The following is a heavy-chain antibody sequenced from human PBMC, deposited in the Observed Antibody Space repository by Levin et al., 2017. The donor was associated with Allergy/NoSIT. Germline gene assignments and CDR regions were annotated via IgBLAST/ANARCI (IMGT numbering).Heavy chain of an antibody. CDR3: ARDGALGWFGEFYYFDY. Sequence: LSLTCAASGFTFSSYGMHWVRQAPGKGLEWVAVIWYDGSNKYYADSVKGRFTISRDNSKNTLYLQMNSLRAEDTAVYYCARDGALGWFGEFYYFDYWGQGTLVTVSS. CDR2: IWYDGSNK. D-gene: IGHD3-10*01. V-gene: IGHV3-33*01. CDR1: GFTFSSYG. J-gene: IGHJ4*02.